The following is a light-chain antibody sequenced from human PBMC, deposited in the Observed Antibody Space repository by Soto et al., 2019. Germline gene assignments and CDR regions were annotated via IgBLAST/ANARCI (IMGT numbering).Light chain of an antibody. V-gene: IGKV1-5*03. J-gene: IGKJ2*02. CDR1: QSISSW. CDR3: QQYNSYPCT. CDR2: KAS. Sequence: DIQMTQSPSTLSASVGDRVTITCRASQSISSWLAWYQQKPGKAPKLLIYKASSLESGVPLRFSGRGSGTEVNLTISSLQPDDVAAYYCQQYNSYPCTFGQGTKLEIK.